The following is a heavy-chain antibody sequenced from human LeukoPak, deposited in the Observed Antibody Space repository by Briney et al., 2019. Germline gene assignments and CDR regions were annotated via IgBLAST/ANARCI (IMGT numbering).Heavy chain of an antibody. CDR3: ARDRYYDSSGYYYMEYYFDY. D-gene: IGHD3-22*01. CDR1: GCTFTGYY. Sequence: ASVKVSCKASGCTFTGYYMHWVRQAPGQGLEWMGWINPNSGGTNYAQKFQGRVTMTRDTSISTAYMELSRLRSDDTAVYYCARDRYYDSSGYYYMEYYFDYWGQGTLVTVSS. V-gene: IGHV1-2*02. CDR2: INPNSGGT. J-gene: IGHJ4*02.